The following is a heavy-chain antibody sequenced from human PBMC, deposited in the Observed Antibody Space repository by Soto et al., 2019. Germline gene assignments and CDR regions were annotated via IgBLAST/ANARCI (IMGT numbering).Heavy chain of an antibody. Sequence: ASVKVSCKASGYTFTSYAMHWVRQAPGQRLEWMGWINAGNDNTKYSQKFQGRVTITRDTSASTAYMELSSLRSEDTAVYYCARSTLGDFWSGYYTGSSGDYWGQGTLVTVSS. V-gene: IGHV1-3*01. CDR3: ARSTLGDFWSGYYTGSSGDY. D-gene: IGHD3-3*01. CDR1: GYTFTSYA. CDR2: INAGNDNT. J-gene: IGHJ4*02.